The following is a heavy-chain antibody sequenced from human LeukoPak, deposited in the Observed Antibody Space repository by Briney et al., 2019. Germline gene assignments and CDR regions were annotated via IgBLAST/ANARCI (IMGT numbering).Heavy chain of an antibody. CDR1: GFTFSSYE. J-gene: IGHJ4*02. Sequence: QSGGSLRLSCAASGFTFSSYEMNWVRQAPGKGLEWVSSMSGRGSGGSTYYADSVKGRFTISRDNSKSTLYLQMNSLRAEDTAVYYCAKSGYNRFDYWGQGTLVTVSS. D-gene: IGHD5-24*01. V-gene: IGHV3-23*01. CDR2: MSGRGSGGST. CDR3: AKSGYNRFDY.